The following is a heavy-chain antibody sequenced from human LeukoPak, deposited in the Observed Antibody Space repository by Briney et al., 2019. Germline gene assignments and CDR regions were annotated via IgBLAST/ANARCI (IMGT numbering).Heavy chain of an antibody. D-gene: IGHD2-2*01. CDR3: ARDCSSTSGCWGP. CDR2: ISSSSDYI. V-gene: IGHV3-21*01. J-gene: IGHJ5*02. CDR1: GFTFSSYT. Sequence: PGGSLRVSCAASGFTFSSYTMIWVRQAPGKGVEWVSSISSSSDYIYYADSLKGRFTISRDNAKNSLYLQMNSLRAEDTAVYYCARDCSSTSGCWGPWGQGTLVTVSS.